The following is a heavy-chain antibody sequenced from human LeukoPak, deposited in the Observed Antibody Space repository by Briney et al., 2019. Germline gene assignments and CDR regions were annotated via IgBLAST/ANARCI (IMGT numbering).Heavy chain of an antibody. CDR1: GFTFSNSA. CDR2: ISGSGVNT. J-gene: IGHJ3*02. CDR3: ARDTERDAFDI. D-gene: IGHD1-1*01. Sequence: PGGSLRLSCAASGFTFSNSAMSWVRQAPGKRLEWVSSISGSGVNTYYADSVKGRFTIFRDNAKNSLYLQMNSLRAEDTAVYYCARDTERDAFDIWGQGTMVTVSS. V-gene: IGHV3-23*01.